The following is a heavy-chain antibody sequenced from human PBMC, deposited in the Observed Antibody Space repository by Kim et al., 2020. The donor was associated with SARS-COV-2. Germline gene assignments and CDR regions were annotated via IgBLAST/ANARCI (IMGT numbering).Heavy chain of an antibody. CDR3: ARGTRQWLVRGPYYYYMDV. CDR2: INHSGST. D-gene: IGHD6-19*01. V-gene: IGHV4-34*01. CDR1: GGSFSGYY. J-gene: IGHJ6*03. Sequence: TLSLTCAVYGGSFSGYYWSWIRQPPGKGLEWIGEINHSGSTNYNPSLKSRVTISVDTSKNQFSLKLSSVAAADTAVYYCARGTRQWLVRGPYYYYMDVWGKGTTVTVSS.